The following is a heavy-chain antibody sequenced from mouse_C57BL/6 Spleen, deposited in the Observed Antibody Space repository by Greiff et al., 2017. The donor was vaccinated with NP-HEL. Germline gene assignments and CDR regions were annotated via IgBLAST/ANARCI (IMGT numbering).Heavy chain of an antibody. CDR2: INPYNGGT. V-gene: IGHV1-19*01. D-gene: IGHD1-1*01. CDR1: GYTFTDYY. J-gene: IGHJ2*01. CDR3: ADGYYCSSFDY. Sequence: EVQLQQSGPVLVKPGASVKMSCKASGYTFTDYYMNWVKQSHGKSLEWIGVINPYNGGTSYNQKFKGKATLTVDKSSSTAYMELNSLTSEDSAVYYCADGYYCSSFDYWGQGTTLTVSS.